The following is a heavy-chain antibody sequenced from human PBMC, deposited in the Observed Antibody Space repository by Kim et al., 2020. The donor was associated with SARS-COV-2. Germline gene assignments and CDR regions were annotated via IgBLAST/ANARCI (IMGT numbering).Heavy chain of an antibody. V-gene: IGHV3-30*18. CDR2: ISYDGSNK. CDR3: AKDKGYSSYYFDY. D-gene: IGHD5-18*01. Sequence: GGSLRLSCVASGFTFSSYGMHWVRQAPGKGLEWVAVISYDGSNKNYADSVKGRFTISRDNSKNTLYLQMNSLRAEDTAVYYCAKDKGYSSYYFDYWAQGT. CDR1: GFTFSSYG. J-gene: IGHJ4*02.